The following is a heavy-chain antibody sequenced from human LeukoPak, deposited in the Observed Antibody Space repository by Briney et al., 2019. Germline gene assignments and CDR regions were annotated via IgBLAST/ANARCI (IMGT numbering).Heavy chain of an antibody. D-gene: IGHD3-22*01. CDR3: TTDDGSDYPDY. CDR2: IKSKTDGGTT. Sequence: GGSLRLSCAASGFTFSNAWMSWVRQAPGKGLEWVGRIKSKTDGGTTDYAAPVKGRFTISRDDSKHTLYLQMNSLRTEDTAVYYCTTDDGSDYPDYWGQGALVTVSS. J-gene: IGHJ4*02. V-gene: IGHV3-15*01. CDR1: GFTFSNAW.